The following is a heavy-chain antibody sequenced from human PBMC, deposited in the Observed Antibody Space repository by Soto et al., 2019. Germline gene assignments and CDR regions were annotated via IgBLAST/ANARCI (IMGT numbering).Heavy chain of an antibody. CDR3: ARDALSGRTGDY. J-gene: IGHJ4*02. Sequence: EVQLVETGGCLIQPGGSLRLSCAASGFTVSSNYMSWVRQAPGKGLEWVSVIYSGGSTYYADSVKGRFTISRDNSKNTLYLQMNSLRAEDTAVYYCARDALSGRTGDYWGQGTLVTVSS. D-gene: IGHD3-9*01. V-gene: IGHV3-53*02. CDR2: IYSGGST. CDR1: GFTVSSNY.